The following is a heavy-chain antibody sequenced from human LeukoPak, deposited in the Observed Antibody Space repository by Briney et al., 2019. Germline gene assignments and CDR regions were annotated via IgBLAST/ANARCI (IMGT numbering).Heavy chain of an antibody. CDR3: ARGVVYYDSSGSAPTLYYYYYMDV. Sequence: ASVKVSCKASGYTFTSYDINWVRQATGQGLEWMGWMNPNSGNTGYAQKFQGRVTITRNTSISTAYMELSSLRSEDTAVYYCARGVVYYDSSGSAPTLYYYYYMDVWGKGTTVTVSS. J-gene: IGHJ6*03. CDR2: MNPNSGNT. CDR1: GYTFTSYD. V-gene: IGHV1-8*03. D-gene: IGHD3-22*01.